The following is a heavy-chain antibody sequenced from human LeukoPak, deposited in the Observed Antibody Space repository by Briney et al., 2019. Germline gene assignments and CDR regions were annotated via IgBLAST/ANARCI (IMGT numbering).Heavy chain of an antibody. Sequence: GGSLRLSCAASGFTFSSYWMSWVRQAPGKGLEWVANIKQDGSEKYYVDSVKGRFTISRDNAKNSLYLQMNSLRAEDTAVYYCARDLSPLSGWYPGLDYWGRGTLVTVSS. D-gene: IGHD6-19*01. CDR3: ARDLSPLSGWYPGLDY. J-gene: IGHJ4*02. CDR2: IKQDGSEK. V-gene: IGHV3-7*01. CDR1: GFTFSSYW.